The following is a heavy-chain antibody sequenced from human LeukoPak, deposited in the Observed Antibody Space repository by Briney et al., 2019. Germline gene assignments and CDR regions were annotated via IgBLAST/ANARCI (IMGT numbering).Heavy chain of an antibody. CDR2: INPNSGGT. CDR3: ARDCSRTRCRDDAFDI. J-gene: IGHJ3*02. Sequence: ASVKVSCKASGYTFTGYYMHWVRQAPGQGLEWMGWINPNSGGTNYAQKFQGRVTMARDTSISTAYMELSSLRSDDTAVYYCARDCSRTRCRDDAFDIWGQGTMVTVSS. D-gene: IGHD2-2*01. V-gene: IGHV1-2*02. CDR1: GYTFTGYY.